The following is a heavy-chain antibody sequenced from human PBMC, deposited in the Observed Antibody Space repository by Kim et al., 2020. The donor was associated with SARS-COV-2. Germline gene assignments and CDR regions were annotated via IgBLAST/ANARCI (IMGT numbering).Heavy chain of an antibody. CDR3: ASWGYYDSSGYYASAFDI. CDR2: ISYDGSNK. CDR1: GFTFSSYA. Sequence: GGSLRLSCAASGFTFSSYAMHWVRQAPGKGLEWVAVISYDGSNKYYADSVKGRFTISRDNSKNTLYLQMNSLRAEDTAVYYCASWGYYDSSGYYASAFDIWGQETMVTVSS. V-gene: IGHV3-30-3*01. D-gene: IGHD3-22*01. J-gene: IGHJ3*02.